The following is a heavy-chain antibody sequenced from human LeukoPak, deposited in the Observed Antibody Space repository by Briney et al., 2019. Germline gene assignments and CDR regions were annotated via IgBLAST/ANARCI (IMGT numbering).Heavy chain of an antibody. D-gene: IGHD2-8*01. V-gene: IGHV3-7*01. J-gene: IGHJ4*02. Sequence: GGSLRLSCAASGFTFSTYAINWVRQAPGKGLEWVANIKEDGSERHYVDSVKGRFTISRDNAKNSLYLQMNSLRAEDTGVYYCEWSTSPNWGQGTLVTVSS. CDR1: GFTFSTYA. CDR3: EWSTSPN. CDR2: IKEDGSER.